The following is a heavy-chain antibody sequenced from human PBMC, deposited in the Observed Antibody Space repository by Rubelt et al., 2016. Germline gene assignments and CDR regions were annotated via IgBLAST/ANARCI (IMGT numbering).Heavy chain of an antibody. J-gene: IGHJ6*03. D-gene: IGHD4-17*01. V-gene: IGHV4-34*12. CDR2: IIHSGST. Sequence: QLQLQESGPGLVKPSETLSLTCAVYGGSFSSYYWSWIRQPPGKGLEWIGEIIHSGSTNYNPSLKSRVTISVNTSKKQFSLKLSSVTAADTAVYYCARETAVTTLFYYYYMDVWGKGTTVTVSS. CDR3: ARETAVTTLFYYYYMDV. CDR1: GGSFSSYY.